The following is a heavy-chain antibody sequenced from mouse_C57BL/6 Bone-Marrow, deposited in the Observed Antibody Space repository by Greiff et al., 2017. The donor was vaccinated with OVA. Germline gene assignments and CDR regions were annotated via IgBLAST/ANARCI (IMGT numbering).Heavy chain of an antibody. CDR2: ISSGSSTI. J-gene: IGHJ3*01. CDR3: ARPLASSGYWFAY. D-gene: IGHD3-2*02. Sequence: EVKVEESGGGLVKPGGSLKLSCAASGFTFSDYGMHWVRQAPEKGLEWVAYISSGSSTIYYADTVKGRFTISRDNAKNTLFLQMTSLRSEDTAMYYCARPLASSGYWFAYWGQGTLVTVSA. V-gene: IGHV5-17*01. CDR1: GFTFSDYG.